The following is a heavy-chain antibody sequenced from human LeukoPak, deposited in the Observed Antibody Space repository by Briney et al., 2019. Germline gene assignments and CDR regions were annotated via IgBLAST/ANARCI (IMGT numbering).Heavy chain of an antibody. D-gene: IGHD3-3*01. V-gene: IGHV5-51*01. J-gene: IGHJ6*03. CDR1: GYSFTSYW. CDR3: ARLPYYDFWSGSGYYMDV. Sequence: GESLKISCKGSGYSFTSYWIGWVRQMPGKGLEWMGIIYPGDSDTRYSPSFQGQVTISADKSISTAYLQWSSLKASDTAMYYCARLPYYDFWSGSGYYMDVWGKGTTVTVSS. CDR2: IYPGDSDT.